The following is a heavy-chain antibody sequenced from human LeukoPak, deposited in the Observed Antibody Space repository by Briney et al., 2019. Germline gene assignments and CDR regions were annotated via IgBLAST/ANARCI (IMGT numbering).Heavy chain of an antibody. V-gene: IGHV5-51*01. CDR3: ARQFRDSSGYYSYYFDY. J-gene: IGHJ4*02. Sequence: GESLKISCKGSGYSFTTYWIGWVRQMPGRGLEWMGIIYPGDSDTRYSPSFQGQVTISADKSISTAYLQWSSLKASDTGMYYCARQFRDSSGYYSYYFDYWGQGTLVTVSS. D-gene: IGHD3-22*01. CDR2: IYPGDSDT. CDR1: GYSFTTYW.